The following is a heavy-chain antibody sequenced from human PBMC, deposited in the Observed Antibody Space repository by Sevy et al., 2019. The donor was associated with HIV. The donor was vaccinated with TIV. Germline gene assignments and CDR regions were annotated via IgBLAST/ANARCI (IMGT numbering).Heavy chain of an antibody. CDR1: GFSFSSYA. D-gene: IGHD5-18*01. CDR3: AREGGGGYSYSLDY. Sequence: GGSLRLCCAASGFSFSSYALHWVRQAPGKGLEYVSAISSNGGSTYYADSVKGRFTISRDNSKNTLYLQMGSLRAEDMAVYYCAREGGGGYSYSLDYWGQGTLVTVSS. CDR2: ISSNGGST. J-gene: IGHJ4*02. V-gene: IGHV3-64*02.